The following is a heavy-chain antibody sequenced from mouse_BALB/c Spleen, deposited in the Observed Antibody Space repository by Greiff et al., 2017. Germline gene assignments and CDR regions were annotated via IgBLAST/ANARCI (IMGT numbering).Heavy chain of an antibody. CDR1: GYAFTNYL. D-gene: IGHD2-2*01. CDR2: INPGSGGT. CDR3: ARSRRLRRYFDY. Sequence: QGQLQQSGAELVRPGTSVKVSCKASGYAFTNYLIEWVKQRPGQGLEWIGVINPGSGGTNYNEKFKGKATLTADKSSSTAYMQLSSLTSDDSAVYFCARSRRLRRYFDYWGQGTTLTVSS. V-gene: IGHV1-54*01. J-gene: IGHJ2*01.